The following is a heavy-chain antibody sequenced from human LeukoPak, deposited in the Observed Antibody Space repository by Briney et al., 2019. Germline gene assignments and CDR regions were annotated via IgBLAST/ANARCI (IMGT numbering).Heavy chain of an antibody. V-gene: IGHV3-7*04. CDR3: VRDSNNGYQPD. CDR2: IKNDGGEI. D-gene: IGHD5-18*01. J-gene: IGHJ4*02. Sequence: GASLRLSCAASGFTFSNYWMNWVRQAPGKGLEWVANIKNDGGEIFYVDSLKGRFTIPRDNAENSLYLQMNSLRVDDTAVYYCVRDSNNGYQPDWGQGTLVTVSS. CDR1: GFTFSNYW.